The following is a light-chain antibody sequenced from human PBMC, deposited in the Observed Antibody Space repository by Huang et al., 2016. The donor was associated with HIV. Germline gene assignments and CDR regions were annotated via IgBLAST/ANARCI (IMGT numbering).Light chain of an antibody. CDR1: QSVSAY. Sequence: EIVLTQSPATLSLSPGERATLACRANQSVSAYLAWYQQKPGQAPRLLIYGASNRATGIPARFSGRGSGTDFTLTISSLEPEDFAVYYCQQRSDWPLTFGGGTKVEIK. CDR2: GAS. J-gene: IGKJ4*01. CDR3: QQRSDWPLT. V-gene: IGKV3-11*01.